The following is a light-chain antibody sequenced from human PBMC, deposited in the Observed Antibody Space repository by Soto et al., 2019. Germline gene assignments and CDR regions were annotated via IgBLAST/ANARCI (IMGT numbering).Light chain of an antibody. CDR3: AAWDGSLSHIL. Sequence: QLVLTQPPSASGTPGQRVTISCSGSSSNMGTNTVNWYQQLPRAAPKLLIYSDNQRPSGVPDRFSGSKSGTSASLAITGLQSEDEADYYCAAWDGSLSHILFGGGTKLTVL. V-gene: IGLV1-44*01. J-gene: IGLJ2*01. CDR2: SDN. CDR1: SSNMGTNT.